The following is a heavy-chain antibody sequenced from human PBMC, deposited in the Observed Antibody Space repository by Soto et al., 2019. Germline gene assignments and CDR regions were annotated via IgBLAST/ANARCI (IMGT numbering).Heavy chain of an antibody. CDR1: GYTFTSYD. V-gene: IGHV1-8*01. D-gene: IGHD6-25*01. CDR3: AREKTRCGMDV. J-gene: IGHJ6*02. CDR2: MNPNSGNT. Sequence: QVQLVQSGAEVKKPGASVTVSCKASGYTFTSYDINWVRQATGQGLEWMGWMNPNSGNTGYGQKFQGRVTMTRNTSIGTAYMELGSLRSEDTALCYCAREKTRCGMDVWGRGTEVTVSS.